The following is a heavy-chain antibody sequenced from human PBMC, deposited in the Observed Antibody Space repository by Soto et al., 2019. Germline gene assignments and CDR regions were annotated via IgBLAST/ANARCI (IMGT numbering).Heavy chain of an antibody. CDR2: IHHRGNT. V-gene: IGHV4-38-2*02. CDR1: GYSISRGYY. J-gene: IGHJ4*02. Sequence: LSLTCVVSGYSISRGYYWGWIRQPPGKGLEWIGSIHHRGNTYYNPSLKRRVTISLDTSKNQFSLKLNSVTAADTAVYFCARDDFDSGGYSIDYWGQGTLVTVSS. D-gene: IGHD3-22*01. CDR3: ARDDFDSGGYSIDY.